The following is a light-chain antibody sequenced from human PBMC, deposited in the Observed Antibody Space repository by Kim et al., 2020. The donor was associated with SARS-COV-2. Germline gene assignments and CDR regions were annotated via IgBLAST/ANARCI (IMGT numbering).Light chain of an antibody. CDR1: SSNIGAGYD. CDR3: QSYDSSLSGSWV. Sequence: VTSSCTGSSSNIGAGYDVHWYQQLPGTAPKLLIYGNNNRPSGVPDRFSGSKSGTSASLAITGLQSEDEADYYCQSYDSSLSGSWVFGGGTKLTVL. J-gene: IGLJ3*02. CDR2: GNN. V-gene: IGLV1-40*01.